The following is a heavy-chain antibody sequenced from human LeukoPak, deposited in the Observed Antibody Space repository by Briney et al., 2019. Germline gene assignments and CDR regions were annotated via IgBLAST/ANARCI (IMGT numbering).Heavy chain of an antibody. CDR3: ARGQGTSWYGRESRNAFDT. V-gene: IGHV1-8*03. CDR1: GYTFTSYD. CDR2: MNPNSGNT. J-gene: IGHJ3*02. D-gene: IGHD6-13*01. Sequence: ASVKVSCKASGYTFTSYDINWVRQATGQGLEWMGWMNPNSGNTGYAQKFQGRVTITRNTSISTAYMELSSLRSEDTAVYYCARGQGTSWYGRESRNAFDTCGQGTMVTVSS.